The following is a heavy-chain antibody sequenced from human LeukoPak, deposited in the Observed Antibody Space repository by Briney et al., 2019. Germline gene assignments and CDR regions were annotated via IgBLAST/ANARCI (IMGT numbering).Heavy chain of an antibody. V-gene: IGHV3-23*01. CDR1: GFTFSSYA. CDR2: ISGSGGST. D-gene: IGHD1-26*01. Sequence: GGSLRLSCAASGFTFSSYAMSWVRQAPGKGMEWVSAISGSGGSTYYADSVKGRFTISRDNSKNTLYLQMNSLRAEDTAVYYCAKDPEDSGSYWPLDYWGQGTLVTVCS. CDR3: AKDPEDSGSYWPLDY. J-gene: IGHJ4*02.